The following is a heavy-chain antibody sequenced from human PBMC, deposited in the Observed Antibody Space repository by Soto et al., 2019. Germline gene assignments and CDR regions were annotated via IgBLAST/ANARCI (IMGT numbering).Heavy chain of an antibody. D-gene: IGHD2-15*01. CDR3: ARRIGLRSYFDY. V-gene: IGHV4-39*01. CDR1: GGSITSSSYY. CDR2: IYYSGST. J-gene: IGHJ4*02. Sequence: QLQLQESGPGLVKPSETLSLTCTVSGGSITSSSYYWGWIRQPPGKGLEWIGSIYYSGSTYYNPSLRSRGTISVETSKNQFSLKLTSVTAADTAVYYCARRIGLRSYFDYWGQGTLVTVSS.